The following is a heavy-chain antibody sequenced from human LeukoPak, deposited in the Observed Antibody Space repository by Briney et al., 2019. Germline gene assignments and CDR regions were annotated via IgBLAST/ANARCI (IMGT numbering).Heavy chain of an antibody. V-gene: IGHV1-2*02. D-gene: IGHD3-10*01. CDR2: INPNSGDT. CDR3: ARDQGTWWFDP. Sequence: ASVKVSFKASEYTFTAYYVHWVRQAPGQGLEWMGWINPNSGDTNFAQNFQGRVTMTRDTSISTVYMELSRLRSDDTAVYYCARDQGTWWFDPWGQGTLVTVSS. J-gene: IGHJ5*02. CDR1: EYTFTAYY.